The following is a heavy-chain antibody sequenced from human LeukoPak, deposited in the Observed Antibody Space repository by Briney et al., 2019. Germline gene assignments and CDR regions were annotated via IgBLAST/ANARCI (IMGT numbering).Heavy chain of an antibody. J-gene: IGHJ4*02. CDR3: AKSGCSWYGGHDDY. V-gene: IGHV3-23*01. D-gene: IGHD6-13*01. CDR2: ISGSGGST. CDR1: GFSFSSYS. Sequence: PAESLTLSCPVSGFSFSSYSMSWVRQPPGKGLEWVGAISGSGGSTYYADSVKGRFTITRDNSKNTLYLQMNSLRAEDTAVYYCAKSGCSWYGGHDDYWGQGTLVTVS.